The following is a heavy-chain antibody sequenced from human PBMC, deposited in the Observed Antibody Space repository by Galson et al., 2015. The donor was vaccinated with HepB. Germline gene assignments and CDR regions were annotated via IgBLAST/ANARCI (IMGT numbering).Heavy chain of an antibody. CDR2: IRGDAGDT. CDR1: GFSFSNDW. Sequence: LRLSCAASGFSFSNDWMHWVRQTPGKGLVGVSRIRGDAGDTNYADSVKGRFTISRDNAKNTLYLQMNGLRADDTAVYYCARDEVAGSGSLSNWGQGTLVTVSS. J-gene: IGHJ4*02. CDR3: ARDEVAGSGSLSN. D-gene: IGHD3-10*01. V-gene: IGHV3-74*01.